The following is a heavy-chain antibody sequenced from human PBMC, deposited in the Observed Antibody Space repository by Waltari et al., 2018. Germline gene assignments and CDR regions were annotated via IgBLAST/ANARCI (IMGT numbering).Heavy chain of an antibody. CDR3: AREPPGATKGFDY. V-gene: IGHV1-46*01. J-gene: IGHJ4*02. D-gene: IGHD1-26*01. Sequence: QVRLVQSGAEVKKPGASLKVSCAASGYTFSNYYVHWVRQAPGQGLEWMGMINTAAGTTNYAPKFRGRVTMTRDTSTSTVYLDLSSLRSEDTAVYFCAREPPGATKGFDYWGQGTLVIVSS. CDR1: GYTFSNYY. CDR2: INTAAGTT.